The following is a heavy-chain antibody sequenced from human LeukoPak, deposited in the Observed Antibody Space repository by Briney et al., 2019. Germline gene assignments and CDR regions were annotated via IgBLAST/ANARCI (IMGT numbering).Heavy chain of an antibody. CDR2: IYYSGST. J-gene: IGHJ6*03. Sequence: SETLSLTCTVSGGSISSYYWSWIRQPPGKGLEWIGYIYYSGSTNYKPSLKSRVTISVDTSKNQFSLKLNSVTAADTAVYYCARESVGAAAFYYYYYMDVWGKGTTVTISS. CDR1: GGSISSYY. D-gene: IGHD6-13*01. CDR3: ARESVGAAAFYYYYYMDV. V-gene: IGHV4-59*01.